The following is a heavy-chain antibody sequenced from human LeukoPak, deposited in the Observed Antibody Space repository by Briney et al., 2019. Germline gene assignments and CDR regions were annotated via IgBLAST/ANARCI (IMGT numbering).Heavy chain of an antibody. Sequence: PSETLSLTCTVSGGSISSSSYYWGWIRQPPGKGLEWIGSIYYSGSTYYNPSLKSRGTISVDTSKNQFSLKLSSVTAADTAVYYCARLYLGAAAAGSYYFDYWGQGTLVTVSS. CDR3: ARLYLGAAAAGSYYFDY. CDR1: GGSISSSSYY. J-gene: IGHJ4*02. V-gene: IGHV4-39*01. D-gene: IGHD6-13*01. CDR2: IYYSGST.